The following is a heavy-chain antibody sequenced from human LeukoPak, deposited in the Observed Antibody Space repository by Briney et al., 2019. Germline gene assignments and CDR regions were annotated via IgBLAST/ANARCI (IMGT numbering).Heavy chain of an antibody. CDR1: GFTFGTYS. V-gene: IGHV3-64*01. Sequence: GRSLRLSCAASGFTFGTYSMHWVRQAPGKGLEYVSAINGDGDNTFYANSVMGRFTISRDNSKNTLYLQMGSLRPEDMAVYYCARVNRGYDYWGQGTLVTVSS. CDR2: INGDGDNT. D-gene: IGHD5-12*01. CDR3: ARVNRGYDY. J-gene: IGHJ4*02.